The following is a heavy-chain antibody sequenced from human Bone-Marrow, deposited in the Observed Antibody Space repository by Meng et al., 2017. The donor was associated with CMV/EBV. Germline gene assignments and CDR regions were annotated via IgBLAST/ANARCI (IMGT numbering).Heavy chain of an antibody. Sequence: GGSLRLSCTASGFTFSTYNMNWVRQAPGKGLEWVSSMSSSSSHINYADSVKGRFTISRDNAKNSLYLQMNSMRAEDTAVYYCARENQQWVFGENYYYAMDVWGQGTTVTVSS. CDR2: MSSSSSHI. D-gene: IGHD3-3*01. V-gene: IGHV3-21*01. CDR1: GFTFSTYN. J-gene: IGHJ6*02. CDR3: ARENQQWVFGENYYYAMDV.